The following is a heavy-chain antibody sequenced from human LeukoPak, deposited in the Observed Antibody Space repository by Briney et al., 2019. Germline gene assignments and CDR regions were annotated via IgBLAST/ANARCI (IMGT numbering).Heavy chain of an antibody. CDR2: ISGGGEHT. V-gene: IGHV3-21*01. CDR1: GFTFTNFA. D-gene: IGHD3-22*01. Sequence: GGSLRLSCAASGFTFTNFAMKWVRQAPGKGLEWVADISGGGEHTFYADSVKGRFTISRDNAKNSLYLQMNSLRAEDTAVYYCARGRIVAGVRYWGQGTLVTVSS. J-gene: IGHJ4*02. CDR3: ARGRIVAGVRY.